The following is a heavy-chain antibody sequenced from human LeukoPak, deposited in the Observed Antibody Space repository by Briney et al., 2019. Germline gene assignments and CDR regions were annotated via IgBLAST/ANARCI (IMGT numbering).Heavy chain of an antibody. CDR3: ARHSIVGATNY. D-gene: IGHD1-26*01. CDR2: ISSSSSTI. J-gene: IGHJ4*02. CDR1: GFTFSSYS. Sequence: PGGSLRLSCAASGFTFSSYSMNWVRQAPGKGLEWVSYISSSSSTIYYADSVKGRFTISRDNAKNSLYLQMNSLRAEDTAVYYCARHSIVGATNYWGQGTLVTVSS. V-gene: IGHV3-48*04.